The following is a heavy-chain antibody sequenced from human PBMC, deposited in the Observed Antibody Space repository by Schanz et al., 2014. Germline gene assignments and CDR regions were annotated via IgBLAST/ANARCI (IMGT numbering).Heavy chain of an antibody. D-gene: IGHD4-17*01. J-gene: IGHJ3*02. CDR2: INSVGSNT. Sequence: EVQLVQSGGGLVQPGGSLRLSCAASGFTFSSHWMHWVRQDPGKGLVWVARINSVGSNTDYADSVTGRFTISRDNAKITLYLQMNTLRAEDTAVYYCARKMKLGVYGGKVHDSLDIWGQGTMVTVSS. CDR3: ARKMKLGVYGGKVHDSLDI. V-gene: IGHV3-74*01. CDR1: GFTFSSHW.